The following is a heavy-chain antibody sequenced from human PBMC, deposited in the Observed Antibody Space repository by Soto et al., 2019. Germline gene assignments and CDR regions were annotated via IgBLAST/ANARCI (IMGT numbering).Heavy chain of an antibody. CDR2: IIPIFGTA. V-gene: IGHV1-69*13. CDR3: ARDPRDSGSYYAGYNWFDP. Sequence: ASVKVSCKASGGTFSSYAISWVRQAPGQGLEWMGGIIPIFGTANYAQKFQGRVTITADESTSTAYMELSSLRSEDTAVYYCARDPRDSGSYYAGYNWFDPWGQGTLVTVSS. CDR1: GGTFSSYA. D-gene: IGHD1-26*01. J-gene: IGHJ5*02.